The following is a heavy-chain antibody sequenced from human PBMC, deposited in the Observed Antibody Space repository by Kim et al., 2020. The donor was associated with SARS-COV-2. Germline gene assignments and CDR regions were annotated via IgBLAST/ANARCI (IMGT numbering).Heavy chain of an antibody. CDR3: ATSHNWNGVGYFDL. CDR2: TYYSGST. V-gene: IGHV4-39*07. CDR1: GGSISSSSYY. D-gene: IGHD1-20*01. Sequence: SETLSLTCTVSGGSISSSSYYWGWIRQPPGKGLEWIGSTYYSGSTYYNPSLKSRVTISVDTSKNQFSLKLNSVTAADTAVYYCATSHNWNGVGYFDLWGRGTLVTVSS. J-gene: IGHJ2*01.